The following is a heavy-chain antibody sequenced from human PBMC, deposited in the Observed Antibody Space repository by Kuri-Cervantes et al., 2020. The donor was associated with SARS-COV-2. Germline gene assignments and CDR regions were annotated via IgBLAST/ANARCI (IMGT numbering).Heavy chain of an antibody. CDR3: ARGVRGVMGG. D-gene: IGHD3-10*01. J-gene: IGHJ4*02. CDR1: GGSISSYY. Sequence: SETLSLTCTVSGGSISSYYWSWIRRPPGKGLEWIAYIYHSGRTNYNPSLESRVTISVDTSKNQFSLKLSSVTAADTAVYYCARGVRGVMGGWGQGTLVTVSS. CDR2: IYHSGRT. V-gene: IGHV4-59*12.